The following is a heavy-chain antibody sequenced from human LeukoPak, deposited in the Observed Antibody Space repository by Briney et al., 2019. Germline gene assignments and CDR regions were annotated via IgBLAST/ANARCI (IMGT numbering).Heavy chain of an antibody. Sequence: GESLKISCKGSGYSFISYWIGWVRQMPGKGLEWMGIIYPGDSDTRYSPPFQGQVTISADKSINTAYLQWSSLKASDTAIYFCARRGYYDSSGRNNWFDPWGQGTLVTVSS. D-gene: IGHD3-22*01. J-gene: IGHJ5*02. CDR2: IYPGDSDT. CDR3: ARRGYYDSSGRNNWFDP. CDR1: GYSFISYW. V-gene: IGHV5-51*01.